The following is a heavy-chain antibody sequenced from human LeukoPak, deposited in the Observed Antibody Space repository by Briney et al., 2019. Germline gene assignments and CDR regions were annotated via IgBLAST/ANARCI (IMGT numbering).Heavy chain of an antibody. CDR3: AKETDSSGYYFGWFDP. Sequence: GGSLRLSCAASGFTFSNYAMSWVRQAPGEGLEWVSGISGSGGSTNYADSVKGRFTISRDNSKNTLYLQMNSLRAEDTAVYYCAKETDSSGYYFGWFDPWGQGTLVTVSS. V-gene: IGHV3-23*01. CDR1: GFTFSNYA. D-gene: IGHD3-22*01. CDR2: ISGSGGST. J-gene: IGHJ5*02.